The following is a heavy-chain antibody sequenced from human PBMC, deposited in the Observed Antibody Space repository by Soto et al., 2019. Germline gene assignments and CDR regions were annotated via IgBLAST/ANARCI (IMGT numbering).Heavy chain of an antibody. J-gene: IGHJ6*02. CDR3: ARDFFCYCGTDCYLPAF. V-gene: IGHV4-59*01. CDR2: IYYSGST. CDR1: GGSISSYY. D-gene: IGHD2-21*02. Sequence: SETLSLTCTVSGGSISSYYWSWIRQPPGKGLEWIGYIYYSGSTNYNPSLKSRVTISVDTSKNQFSLKLNSVTAADTAVYYCARDFFCYCGTDCYLPAFWGQRTTVIVSS.